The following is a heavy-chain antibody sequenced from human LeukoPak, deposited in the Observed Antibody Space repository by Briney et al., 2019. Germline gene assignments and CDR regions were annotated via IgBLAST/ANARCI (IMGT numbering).Heavy chain of an antibody. D-gene: IGHD1-1*01. V-gene: IGHV3-66*02. J-gene: IGHJ4*02. Sequence: GGSLRLSCGVSGVSISSHYMNWVRQAPGKGLEWVSVIYSGGSTYCADSVKGRFTISRDNSKNMLYLQMDSLRAEDTAVYYCARSWNARLNFDYWGQGALVTVSS. CDR1: GVSISSHY. CDR2: IYSGGST. CDR3: ARSWNARLNFDY.